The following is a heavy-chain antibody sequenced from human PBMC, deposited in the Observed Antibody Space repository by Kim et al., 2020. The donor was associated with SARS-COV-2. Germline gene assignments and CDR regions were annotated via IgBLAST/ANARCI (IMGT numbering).Heavy chain of an antibody. CDR3: AKKEIVGPLDY. D-gene: IGHD2-15*01. V-gene: IGHV1-69*13. J-gene: IGHJ4*02. CDR1: GGTFGTYT. CDR2: IIPIFGTP. Sequence: SVKVSCKASGGTFGTYTITWVRQAPGQGLEWMGGIIPIFGTPDYAQNFQGRVTISADESTKTVYMELSSLRAEDTAVYYCAKKEIVGPLDYWGQGTLVTVAS.